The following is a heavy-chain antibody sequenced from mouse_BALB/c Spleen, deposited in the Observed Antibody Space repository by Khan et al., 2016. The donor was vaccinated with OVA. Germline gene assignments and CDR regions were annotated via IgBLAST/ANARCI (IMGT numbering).Heavy chain of an antibody. Sequence: QIQLVQSGADLAQPGASVKMSCEASGYTFTNYWMHWVQQRPGQGLEWIGYIDPTTGYTEYNQTFKDKATLTTDKSSSTAYLQLRSLTSEDSAVYYCASYGSNYSWFGYWGRGTLVTVSA. D-gene: IGHD1-1*01. J-gene: IGHJ3*01. CDR2: IDPTTGYT. CDR1: GYTFTNYW. V-gene: IGHV1-7*01. CDR3: ASYGSNYSWFGY.